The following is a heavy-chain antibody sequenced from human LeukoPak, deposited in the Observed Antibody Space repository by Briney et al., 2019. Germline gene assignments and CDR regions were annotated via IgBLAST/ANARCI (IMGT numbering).Heavy chain of an antibody. Sequence: SETLSLTCTVSGGSISSSTYYWGWIRQPPGQGLEWFGAIYYTGTTYYNPSLRSRVTISVDTSKKHFSLNLSSVTAADSALYYGASAPRQGSMWCLDYWGQGTLVTVSS. D-gene: IGHD2-21*01. CDR2: IYYTGTT. CDR3: ASAPRQGSMWCLDY. J-gene: IGHJ4*02. CDR1: GGSISSSTYY. V-gene: IGHV4-39*02.